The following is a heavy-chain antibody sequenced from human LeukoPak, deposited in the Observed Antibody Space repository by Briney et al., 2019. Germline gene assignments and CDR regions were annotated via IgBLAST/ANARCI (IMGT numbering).Heavy chain of an antibody. CDR1: GFPFSDAW. V-gene: IGHV3-15*07. J-gene: IGHJ4*02. CDR2: IKSKTNGGTT. CDR3: VRELSGSFDY. Sequence: PGGSLRLSCAVSGFPFSDAWVNWVRQVPGRGLEWVGLIKSKTNGGTTDYTTPVKGRFTISRDDSKNTLYLQMNSLKIEDTAVYYCVRELSGSFDYWGQGTLVTVSS. D-gene: IGHD3-10*01.